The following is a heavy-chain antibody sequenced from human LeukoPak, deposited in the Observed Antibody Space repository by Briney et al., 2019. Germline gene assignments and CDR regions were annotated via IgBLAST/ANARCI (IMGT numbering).Heavy chain of an antibody. D-gene: IGHD3-3*01. CDR1: GFTFSGSA. Sequence: GGSLSLSCAASGFTFSGSAMHWVRQASGKGLEWVGRIRSKANSYATAYAASVKGRFTISRDDSKNTAYLQMNSRKTEDTAVCYCNRHWGGGDFWSGYNYYYYGMDVWGQGTTVTVSS. CDR3: NRHWGGGDFWSGYNYYYYGMDV. J-gene: IGHJ6*02. CDR2: IRSKANSYAT. V-gene: IGHV3-73*01.